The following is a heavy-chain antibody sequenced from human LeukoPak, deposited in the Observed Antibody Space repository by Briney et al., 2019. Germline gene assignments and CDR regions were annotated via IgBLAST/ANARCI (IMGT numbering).Heavy chain of an antibody. D-gene: IGHD2-15*01. CDR1: GFTFSSFS. J-gene: IGHJ3*02. Sequence: GGSLRLSCAASGFTFSSFSVNWVRQAPGKGLEWVANIKQDGSEKYYVDSVKGRFTISRDNAKNSLYLQMNSLRAEDTAVYYCASAERWQPGAFDIWGQGTMVTVSS. CDR2: IKQDGSEK. V-gene: IGHV3-7*01. CDR3: ASAERWQPGAFDI.